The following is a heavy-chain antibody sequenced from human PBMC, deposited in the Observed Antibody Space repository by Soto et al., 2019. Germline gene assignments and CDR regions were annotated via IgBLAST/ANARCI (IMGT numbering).Heavy chain of an antibody. Sequence: GGSLRLSCAASGFTFSSYAMSWARQAPGKGLEWVSAISGSGGSTYYADSVKGRFTISRDNSKNTLYLQMNSLRAEDTAVYYCTTDSYITIVTVRFDDRGHGTRVTVSS. D-gene: IGHD2-2*02. CDR1: GFTFSSYA. J-gene: IGHJ4*01. V-gene: IGHV3-23*01. CDR3: TTDSYITIVTVRFDD. CDR2: ISGSGGST.